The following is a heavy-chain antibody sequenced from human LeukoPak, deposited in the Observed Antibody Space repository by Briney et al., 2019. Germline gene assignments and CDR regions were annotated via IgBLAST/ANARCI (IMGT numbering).Heavy chain of an antibody. CDR2: INPSGGST. CDR3: ATLEYSPL. Sequence: ASVKVSCKASGYTFTSYYMHWVRQAPGQGLEWMGIINPSGGSTTYAQKFQGRVTMTEDTSTDTAYMELSSLRSEDTAVYYCATLEYSPLWGQGTLVTVSS. J-gene: IGHJ4*02. V-gene: IGHV1-46*01. D-gene: IGHD2-21*01. CDR1: GYTFTSYY.